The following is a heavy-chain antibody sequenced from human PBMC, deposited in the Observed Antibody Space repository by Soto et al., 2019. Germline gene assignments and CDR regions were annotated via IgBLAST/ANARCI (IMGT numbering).Heavy chain of an antibody. CDR2: ISYDGSNK. V-gene: IGHV3-30-3*01. J-gene: IGHJ4*02. Sequence: PGGSLRLSCAASGFTFSSYAMHWVRQAPGKGLEWVAVISYDGSNKYYADSVKGRFTISRDNSKNTLYLQMNSLRAEDTAVYYCARDGVHDIVVVVAATLDYWGQGTLVTVSS. D-gene: IGHD2-15*01. CDR3: ARDGVHDIVVVVAATLDY. CDR1: GFTFSSYA.